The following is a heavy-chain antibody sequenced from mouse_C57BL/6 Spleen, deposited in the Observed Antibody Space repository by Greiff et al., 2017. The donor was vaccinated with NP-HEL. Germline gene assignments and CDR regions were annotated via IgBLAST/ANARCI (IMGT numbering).Heavy chain of an antibody. J-gene: IGHJ1*03. V-gene: IGHV5-17*01. Sequence: VQLKESGGGLVKPGGSLKLSCAASGFTFSDYGMHWVRQAPEKGLEWVAYISSGSSTIYYADTVKGRFTISRDNAKNTLFLQMTSLRSEDTAMYYCARHYGSSYGWYFDVWGTGTTVTVSS. CDR3: ARHYGSSYGWYFDV. D-gene: IGHD1-1*01. CDR1: GFTFSDYG. CDR2: ISSGSSTI.